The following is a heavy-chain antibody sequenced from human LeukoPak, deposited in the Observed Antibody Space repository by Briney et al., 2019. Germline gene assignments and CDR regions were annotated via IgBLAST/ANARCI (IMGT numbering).Heavy chain of an antibody. D-gene: IGHD3-22*01. CDR2: INYSGYT. J-gene: IGHJ4*02. CDR1: GGSISSSTVY. CDR3: ARPGYYDNSGFNFDY. V-gene: IGHV4-39*01. Sequence: SETLSLTCTVSGGSISSSTVYWGWIRQPPGKGLEWIGGINYSGYTYYNPSLKSRVTISVDTPKNQFSLKLSSETAADTAVYYCARPGYYDNSGFNFDYWGQGTLVTVSS.